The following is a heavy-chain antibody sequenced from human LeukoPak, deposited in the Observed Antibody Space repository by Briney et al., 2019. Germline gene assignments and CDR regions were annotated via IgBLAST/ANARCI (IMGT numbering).Heavy chain of an antibody. CDR3: ARQSGTTSGAFDI. CDR2: IYPDDSDT. Sequence: GESLKISCQGSGYSFTSYWIGWVRQMPGKGLEWMGIIYPDDSDTRYSPSFQGQVTIAADKSINTAYLQWSSLKASDTAMYYCARQSGTTSGAFDIWGQGTMVTVSS. V-gene: IGHV5-51*01. J-gene: IGHJ3*02. D-gene: IGHD1-1*01. CDR1: GYSFTSYW.